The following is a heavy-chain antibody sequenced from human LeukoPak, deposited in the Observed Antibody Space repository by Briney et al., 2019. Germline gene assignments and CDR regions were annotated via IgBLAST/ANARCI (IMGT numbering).Heavy chain of an antibody. V-gene: IGHV3-53*01. Sequence: GGSLRLSCAASAFTFSNYAMSWVRQAPGKGLEWVSVIYSGGSTYYVDSVKGRFTISRDNSKNTLYLQMNSLRAEDTAVYYCARGRSGSGGAFDIWGQGTMVSVSS. D-gene: IGHD1-26*01. CDR3: ARGRSGSGGAFDI. J-gene: IGHJ3*02. CDR1: AFTFSNYA. CDR2: IYSGGST.